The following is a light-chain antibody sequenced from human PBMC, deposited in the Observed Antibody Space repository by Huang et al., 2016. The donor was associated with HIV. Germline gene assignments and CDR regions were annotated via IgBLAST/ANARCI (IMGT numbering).Light chain of an antibody. J-gene: IGKJ1*01. CDR3: LQDYNYPWT. V-gene: IGKV1-6*01. Sequence: AIQMTQSPSSLSASVGDRVTISCRASQGIRNDLGWYQQKPGKAPKLLIYAASSLQSGVPSRFSGSASGTDFTLTISSLQHEDFATYYCLQDYNYPWTFGQGTKVEVK. CDR1: QGIRND. CDR2: AAS.